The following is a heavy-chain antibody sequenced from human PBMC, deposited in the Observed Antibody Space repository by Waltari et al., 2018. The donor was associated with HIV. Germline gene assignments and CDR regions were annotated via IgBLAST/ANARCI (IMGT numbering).Heavy chain of an antibody. D-gene: IGHD3-10*01. V-gene: IGHV1-69*12. CDR2: IIPGVGKP. J-gene: IGHJ4*02. Sequence: QVQLVQSGSEVKKPGSSVRVSCKTSGDTFTNFGISWVRQAPGQRIERMGGIIPGVGKPTFGRKFQGRLSIIADEPASTAYMELSSLKSDDTAIYFCARFKFVGRRVDHFFDYWGQGSLVTVSS. CDR1: GDTFTNFG. CDR3: ARFKFVGRRVDHFFDY.